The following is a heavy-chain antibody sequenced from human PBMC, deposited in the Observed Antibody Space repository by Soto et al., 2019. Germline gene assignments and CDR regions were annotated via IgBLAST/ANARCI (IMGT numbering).Heavy chain of an antibody. J-gene: IGHJ4*02. CDR3: ARLSTSRSSFPPDY. Sequence: GGSLRLSCAASGFTFSSYFMHWVRQAPGKGLEWVAVIWYDGSNKYYADSVKGRFTISRDNSKNTLYLQMNSLRAEDTAVYYCARLSTSRSSFPPDYWGQGTLVTGSS. V-gene: IGHV3-33*01. CDR1: GFTFSSYF. CDR2: IWYDGSNK. D-gene: IGHD6-6*01.